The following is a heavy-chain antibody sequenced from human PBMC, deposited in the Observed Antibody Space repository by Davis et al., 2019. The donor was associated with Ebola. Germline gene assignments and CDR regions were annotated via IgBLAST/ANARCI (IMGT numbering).Heavy chain of an antibody. CDR3: ARSEYYNGQDV. Sequence: PGGSLRLSCSASGFNFSEYWMHWVREVPGKGLLGFADINPERLTISYADSVRGRFTVSRAKGRRLLFLQMKSVGPDDTAVYYCARSEYYNGQDVWGQGTRVTVSS. J-gene: IGHJ6*02. V-gene: IGHV3-74*01. D-gene: IGHD6-6*01. CDR1: GFNFSEYW. CDR2: INPERLTI.